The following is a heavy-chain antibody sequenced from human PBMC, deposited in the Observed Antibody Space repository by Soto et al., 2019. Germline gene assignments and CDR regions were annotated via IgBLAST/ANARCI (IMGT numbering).Heavy chain of an antibody. J-gene: IGHJ4*02. D-gene: IGHD4-17*01. CDR2: IYYSGST. V-gene: IGHV4-59*01. Sequence: LSETLSLTCTVSGGSISSYYWSWIRQPPGKGLEWIGYIYYSGSTNYNPSLKSRVTISVDTSKNQFSLKLSSVTAADTAVYYCARDYGDYGFDYWGQGTLVTVSS. CDR1: GGSISSYY. CDR3: ARDYGDYGFDY.